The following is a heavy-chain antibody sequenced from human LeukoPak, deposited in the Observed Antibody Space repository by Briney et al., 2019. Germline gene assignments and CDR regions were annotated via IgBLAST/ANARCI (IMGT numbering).Heavy chain of an antibody. D-gene: IGHD4-23*01. CDR2: IIPILGIA. J-gene: IGHJ4*02. V-gene: IGHV1-69*04. Sequence: ASVKVSCKASGGTFSSYAISWVRQAPGQGLEWMGRIIPILGIANYAQKFQGRVTITVDKSTSTAYMELSSLRSEDTAVYYCARDLITPRTMVTPGYFDYWGQGTLVTVSS. CDR1: GGTFSSYA. CDR3: ARDLITPRTMVTPGYFDY.